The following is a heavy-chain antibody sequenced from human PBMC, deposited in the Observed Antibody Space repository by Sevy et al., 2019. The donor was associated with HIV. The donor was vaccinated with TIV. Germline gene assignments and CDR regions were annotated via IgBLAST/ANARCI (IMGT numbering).Heavy chain of an antibody. CDR2: INHSGST. J-gene: IGHJ6*02. CDR1: GGSFSGYY. V-gene: IGHV4-34*01. CDR3: ARFFARVHGGSGRRYYGMDV. D-gene: IGHD3-10*01. Sequence: SETLSLTCAVYGGSFSGYYWSWIRQPPGKGLEWIGEINHSGSTNYNPSLKSRVTLSVDTSKNQFSLKLSSVTAADTAVYYCARFFARVHGGSGRRYYGMDVWGQGTTVTVSS.